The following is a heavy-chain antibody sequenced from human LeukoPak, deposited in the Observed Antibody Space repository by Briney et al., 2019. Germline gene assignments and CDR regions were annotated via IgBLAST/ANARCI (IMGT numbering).Heavy chain of an antibody. CDR3: AKNVLLWFGIDY. CDR1: GFTFSSHA. Sequence: GGSLRLSCAASGFTFSSHAMSWVRQAPGKGLEWVSAISGSGGSTYYADSVKGRFTISKDNSKNTLYLQMNSLRAEDTAVYYCAKNVLLWFGIDYWGQGTLVTVSS. CDR2: ISGSGGST. D-gene: IGHD3-10*01. J-gene: IGHJ4*02. V-gene: IGHV3-23*01.